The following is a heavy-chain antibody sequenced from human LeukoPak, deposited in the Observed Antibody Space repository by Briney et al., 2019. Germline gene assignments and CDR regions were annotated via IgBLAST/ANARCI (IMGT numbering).Heavy chain of an antibody. J-gene: IGHJ5*01. V-gene: IGHV1-2*06. D-gene: IGHD1-20*01. CDR2: INPNSGVT. Sequence: ASVKVSCKASGYTFTSYYMHWVRQAPGQGLEWMGRINPNSGVTYYAQKFQGRVTMTSDTSITTAYLELSSLTSDDTATYYCAGDASNWSAFDSWGQGTLVIVSS. CDR3: AGDASNWSAFDS. CDR1: GYTFTSYY.